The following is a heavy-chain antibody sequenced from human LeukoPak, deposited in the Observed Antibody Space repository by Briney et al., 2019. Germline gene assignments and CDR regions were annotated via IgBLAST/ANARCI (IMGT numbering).Heavy chain of an antibody. V-gene: IGHV3-23*01. CDR3: AKRSAESSGYFDY. Sequence: GGSLRLSCAASGFTFSTYWMSWVRQAPGKGLEWVSAITGRGAFTDYADSVKGRFTISRDNSKNTLYLQMNSLRAEDTAVYYCAKRSAESSGYFDYWGRGTLVTVSS. CDR2: ITGRGAFT. CDR1: GFTFSTYW. J-gene: IGHJ4*02. D-gene: IGHD6-19*01.